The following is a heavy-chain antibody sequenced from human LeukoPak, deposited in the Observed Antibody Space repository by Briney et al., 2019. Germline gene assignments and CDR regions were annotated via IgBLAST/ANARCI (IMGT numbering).Heavy chain of an antibody. J-gene: IGHJ4*02. CDR1: GASISNHY. CDR2: ISYSGST. V-gene: IGHV4-59*11. CDR3: ARGPYCSGGSCYSYYFDY. Sequence: SETLSLTCAVSGASISNHYWSWIRQSPGKGLEWIGYISYSGSTSYNPSLKSRVTISVDTSKNQLSLRLSSVTAADTAVYYCARGPYCSGGSCYSYYFDYWGQGTLVTVSS. D-gene: IGHD2-15*01.